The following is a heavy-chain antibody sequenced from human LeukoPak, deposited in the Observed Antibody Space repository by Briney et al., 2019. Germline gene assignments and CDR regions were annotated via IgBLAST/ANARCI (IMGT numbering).Heavy chain of an antibody. CDR2: IRYDGSNE. Sequence: GGSLRLSCAASGFTFSSYGMHWVRQAPGKGLEWVAFIRYDGSNEYYADSVKGRFTISRDNSKNTLYLQMNSLRAEDTAVYYCAKSRIADIYFDYWGQGTLVTVSS. V-gene: IGHV3-30*02. D-gene: IGHD6-13*01. CDR3: AKSRIADIYFDY. CDR1: GFTFSSYG. J-gene: IGHJ4*02.